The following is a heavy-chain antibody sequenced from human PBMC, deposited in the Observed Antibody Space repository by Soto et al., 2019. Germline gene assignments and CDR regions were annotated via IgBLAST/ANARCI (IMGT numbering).Heavy chain of an antibody. CDR3: ARHLAAGDS. D-gene: IGHD6-25*01. CDR2: IGTSSSLI. Sequence: PGGSLRLSCAASGFMFSNFAMNWVRQAPGKGLEWVSYIGTSSSLIYYADSVRGRFTVTFDTSTSTVFMELNSLRYEDTAVYYCARHLAAGDSWGQGTLVTVSS. J-gene: IGHJ4*02. CDR1: GFMFSNFA. V-gene: IGHV3-48*02.